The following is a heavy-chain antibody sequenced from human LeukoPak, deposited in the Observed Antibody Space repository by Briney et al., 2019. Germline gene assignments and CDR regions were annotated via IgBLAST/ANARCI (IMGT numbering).Heavy chain of an antibody. Sequence: PGGSLRLSCAASGFTFRILAMNWIRQAPGKGLEWVSTISDNGISTHYADSVKGRFTISRDNSKNTLYLQMNSLKAEDTALYYCAKDVRPGGGGMDVWGQGTTVTVSS. J-gene: IGHJ6*02. D-gene: IGHD1-26*01. CDR2: ISDNGIST. CDR3: AKDVRPGGGGMDV. V-gene: IGHV3-23*01. CDR1: GFTFRILA.